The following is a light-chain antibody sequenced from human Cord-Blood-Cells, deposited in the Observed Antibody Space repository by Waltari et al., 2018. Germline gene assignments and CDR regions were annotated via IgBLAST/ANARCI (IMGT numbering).Light chain of an antibody. CDR2: DAS. V-gene: IGKV3-11*01. J-gene: IGKJ4*01. CDR1: QSVSSY. Sequence: EIVLPQSPATLSLSPGERAPLPSRASQSVSSYLAWYQQKPGQAPRLLIYDASNRATGIPARFSGSGSGTDFTLTISSLEPEDFAVYYCQQRSNWPPLTFGGGTKVEIK. CDR3: QQRSNWPPLT.